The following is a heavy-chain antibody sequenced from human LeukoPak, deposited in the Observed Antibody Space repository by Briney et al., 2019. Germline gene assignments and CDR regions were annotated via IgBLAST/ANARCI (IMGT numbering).Heavy chain of an antibody. D-gene: IGHD3-22*01. CDR3: AGFFYDNSNDAFDI. CDR1: GVTLGSYDFTFTSYA. J-gene: IGHJ3*02. Sequence: GASVKVSCKASGVTLGSYDFTFTSYAISWVRQAPGQGLEWMGGIIPIYGRANYPQKFQGRVTITADESTRTVTMQLSSLRSEDTAVYYCAGFFYDNSNDAFDIWGQGTVVTVS. V-gene: IGHV1-69*13. CDR2: IIPIYGRA.